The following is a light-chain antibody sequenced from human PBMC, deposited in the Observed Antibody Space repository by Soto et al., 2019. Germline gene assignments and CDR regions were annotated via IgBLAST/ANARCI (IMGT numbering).Light chain of an antibody. Sequence: ENVLSQSPGTLSLSPRERATLSCRASQSVSNNYLAWYQQKPGQHPRLLIYGASNRATGILDRFSGSVFGTDFTLTISRREHEKMAVYYCQQYGSSGTFGQGTKVYIK. CDR1: QSVSNNY. V-gene: IGKV3-20*01. CDR3: QQYGSSGT. J-gene: IGKJ1*01. CDR2: GAS.